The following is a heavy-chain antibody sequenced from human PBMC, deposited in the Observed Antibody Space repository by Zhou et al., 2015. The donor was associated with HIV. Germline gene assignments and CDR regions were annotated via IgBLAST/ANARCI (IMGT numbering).Heavy chain of an antibody. J-gene: IGHJ4*02. CDR2: IRRKDYGATT. V-gene: IGHV3-49*05. CDR3: AVDVLTGYYSPDC. CDR1: GFSFGDYP. Sequence: EVQLVESGGDLVKPGQSLRLSCQASGFSFGDYPLSWFRQAPGKGLYWVGFIRRKDYGATTEYAASVKGRFTISRDDSKNIAYLQMNSLKTEDTAVYYCAVDVLTGYYSPDCWGQGTLVTVSS. D-gene: IGHD3-9*01.